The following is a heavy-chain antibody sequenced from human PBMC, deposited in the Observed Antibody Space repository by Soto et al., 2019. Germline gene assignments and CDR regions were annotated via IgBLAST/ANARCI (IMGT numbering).Heavy chain of an antibody. CDR3: AKRPIMEGDYAGPPDY. CDR1: GYTFTSFG. Sequence: ASVKVSCKASGYTFTSFGISWVRQAPGQGLEWMGWISAYNGNTNYAQKLQGRVTMTTDTSTSTAYMELRSLRSDDTAVYYCAKRPIMEGDYAGPPDYWGQGTLVTVSS. V-gene: IGHV1-18*01. J-gene: IGHJ4*02. D-gene: IGHD4-17*01. CDR2: ISAYNGNT.